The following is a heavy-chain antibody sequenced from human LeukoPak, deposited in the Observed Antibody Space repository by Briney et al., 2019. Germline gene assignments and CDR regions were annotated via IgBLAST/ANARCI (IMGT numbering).Heavy chain of an antibody. CDR1: GFTFSDYY. V-gene: IGHV3-11*01. D-gene: IGHD5-12*01. Sequence: GGSLRLSCAASGFTFSDYYMSWICQAPGKGLEWVSYISSSGSTIYYADSVKGRFTISRDNARNSLYLQMNSLRAEDTAVYYCARGEEWLRSYYYYYGMDVWGQGTTVTVSS. CDR2: ISSSGSTI. CDR3: ARGEEWLRSYYYYYGMDV. J-gene: IGHJ6*02.